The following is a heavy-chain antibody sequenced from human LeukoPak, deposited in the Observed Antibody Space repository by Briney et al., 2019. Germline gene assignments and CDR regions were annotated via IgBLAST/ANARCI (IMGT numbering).Heavy chain of an antibody. CDR1: GFTFSDYY. V-gene: IGHV3-11*01. CDR3: ARDFPSDYYFNGMDA. Sequence: GGSLRLSCAASGFTFSDYYMGWIRQAPGKGLEWVPKISSSATTTYYADSVQGRFTISRDNPKNSLYLQMNSLRAEDTAEYYCARDFPSDYYFNGMDAWGQGTTVTVSS. CDR2: ISSSATTT. J-gene: IGHJ6*02.